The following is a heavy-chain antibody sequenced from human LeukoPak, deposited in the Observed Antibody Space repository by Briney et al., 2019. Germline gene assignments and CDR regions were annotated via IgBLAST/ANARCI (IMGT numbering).Heavy chain of an antibody. CDR1: GYTFTSYY. Sequence: ASVKVSCKASGYTFTSYYMHWMRQAPGQGLEWMGIINPSGGSTSYAQKFQGRVTMTRDMSTSTVYMELSSLRSEDTAVYYCARDSTMVRGVIMEAFDIWGQGTMVTVSS. D-gene: IGHD3-10*01. CDR2: INPSGGST. CDR3: ARDSTMVRGVIMEAFDI. J-gene: IGHJ3*02. V-gene: IGHV1-46*01.